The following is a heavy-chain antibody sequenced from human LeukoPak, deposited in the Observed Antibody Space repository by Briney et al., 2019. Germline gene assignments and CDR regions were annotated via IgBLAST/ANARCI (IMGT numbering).Heavy chain of an antibody. Sequence: PGRSLRLSCAASGFTFSSYAMHWVRPAPGKGLEWVAVISYDGSNKYYADSVKGRFTISRDNSKNTLYLQMNSLRAEDTAVYYCARLAWIQLWFTDDYWGQGTLVTVSS. D-gene: IGHD5-18*01. V-gene: IGHV3-30-3*01. CDR1: GFTFSSYA. CDR3: ARLAWIQLWFTDDY. J-gene: IGHJ4*02. CDR2: ISYDGSNK.